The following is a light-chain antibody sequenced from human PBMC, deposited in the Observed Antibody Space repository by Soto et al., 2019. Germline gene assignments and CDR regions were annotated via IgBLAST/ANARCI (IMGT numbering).Light chain of an antibody. CDR1: QSISSW. CDR2: DAS. Sequence: DIQMTQSPSTLSASVGDRVTITCRASQSISSWLAWYQQKPGKAPKLLIYDASSLESGVPSRFSGSGSGTEFTLTISSLQPDDFATYYCQHYYSYLFTFGPGTKVDIK. V-gene: IGKV1-5*01. J-gene: IGKJ3*01. CDR3: QHYYSYLFT.